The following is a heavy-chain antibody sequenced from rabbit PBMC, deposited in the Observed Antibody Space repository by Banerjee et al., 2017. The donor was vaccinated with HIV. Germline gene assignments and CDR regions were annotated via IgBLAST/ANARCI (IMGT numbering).Heavy chain of an antibody. Sequence: QEQLEESGGDLVKPEGSLTLTCTASGFSFNNNYVMCWVRQAPGKGLEWIACINSNTGNTVYASWAKGPFTISRTSTTVDLKMTSLTAADTATYFCVRHNSGLTLWGPGTLVTVS. CDR2: INSNTGNT. V-gene: IGHV1S45*01. J-gene: IGHJ4*01. CDR1: GFSFNNNYV. D-gene: IGHD4-1*01. CDR3: VRHNSGLTL.